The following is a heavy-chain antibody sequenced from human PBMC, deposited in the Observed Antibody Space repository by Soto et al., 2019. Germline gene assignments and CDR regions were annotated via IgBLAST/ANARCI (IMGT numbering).Heavy chain of an antibody. J-gene: IGHJ5*02. Sequence: SETLSLTCSVSGASISRYFWSWIRQPPGKELEWIGNIYYSGNTNYNPSLKSRATMSVDTSRKQFSLKLTSVTAADTAVYYCARVSIGRDIVMVVEATPGSWFDPWGPGTLVTVSS. V-gene: IGHV4-59*01. D-gene: IGHD2-15*01. CDR2: IYYSGNT. CDR3: ARVSIGRDIVMVVEATPGSWFDP. CDR1: GASISRYF.